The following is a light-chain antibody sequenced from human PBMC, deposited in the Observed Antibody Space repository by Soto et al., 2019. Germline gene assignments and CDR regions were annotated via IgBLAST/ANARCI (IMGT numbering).Light chain of an antibody. CDR1: QSVRSN. CDR2: AAS. J-gene: IGKJ4*01. Sequence: EIVMTQSPATLSVSPGERATLSCRASQSVRSNLAWHQQKPGQAPRLLIYAASTRATGVPARFSGSGSGTEFNLTISDLQSEDFAVYFCQPYDIWPLTFGGGTKVEIK. CDR3: QPYDIWPLT. V-gene: IGKV3-15*01.